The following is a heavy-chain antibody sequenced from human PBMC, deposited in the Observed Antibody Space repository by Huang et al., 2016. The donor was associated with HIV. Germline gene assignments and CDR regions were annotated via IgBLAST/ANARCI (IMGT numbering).Heavy chain of an antibody. Sequence: VQLVESGGGLVRPGGSLRLSCAASGFSFDSYSMTWVRQAPGKTLEWLAYISSSGGNIYYADDGKGRFTISRDNARNSLFLQLSSLRVEDTAVYHCVRDAGGKNFWGQGTLVSVSS. CDR3: VRDAGGKNF. CDR1: GFSFDSYS. V-gene: IGHV3-48*01. J-gene: IGHJ4*02. CDR2: ISSSGGNI. D-gene: IGHD1-26*01.